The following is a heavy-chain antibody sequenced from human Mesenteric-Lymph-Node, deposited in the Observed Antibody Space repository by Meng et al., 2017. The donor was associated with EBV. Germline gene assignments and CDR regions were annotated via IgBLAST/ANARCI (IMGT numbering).Heavy chain of an antibody. Sequence: VELQASGPGLVKPSGPRSLSCGVSGASISSSKWWSWVRQSPGKGLEWIGQIYHNGDTDYNPSLKSRVLISVDKSQNQFSLRLNSVTAADTAVYYCARDVQMATIWGQGTLVTVSS. CDR1: GASISSSKW. J-gene: IGHJ4*02. V-gene: IGHV4-4*02. CDR2: IYHNGDT. CDR3: ARDVQMATI. D-gene: IGHD5-24*01.